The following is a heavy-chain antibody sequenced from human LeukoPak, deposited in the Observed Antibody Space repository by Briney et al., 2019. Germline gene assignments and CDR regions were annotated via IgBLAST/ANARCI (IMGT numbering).Heavy chain of an antibody. CDR2: ISGSGGST. CDR1: GFTFSSYA. CDR3: AKDAPPDTAMVKDAFDI. V-gene: IGHV3-23*01. J-gene: IGHJ3*02. Sequence: GGSLRLSCAASGFTFSSYAMSWVRRAPGKGLEWVSAISGSGGSTYYADSVKGRFTIPRDNSKNTLYLQMNSLRAEDTAVYYCAKDAPPDTAMVKDAFDIWGQGTMVTVSS. D-gene: IGHD5-18*01.